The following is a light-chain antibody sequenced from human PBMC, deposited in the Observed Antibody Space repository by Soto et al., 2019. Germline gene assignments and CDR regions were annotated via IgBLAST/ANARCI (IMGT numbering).Light chain of an antibody. CDR1: QFVSRSY. J-gene: IGKJ4*01. V-gene: IGKV3-20*01. Sequence: EIVLTQSPGTLSLSPGERATLSCRASQFVSRSYLAWYQQRPGQGPRLLIHSASSRAAGIPDRFSGSESGTDFTLTIGRLEPEDFAVYYCQQYDTSPLTFGGGTKVEIQ. CDR2: SAS. CDR3: QQYDTSPLT.